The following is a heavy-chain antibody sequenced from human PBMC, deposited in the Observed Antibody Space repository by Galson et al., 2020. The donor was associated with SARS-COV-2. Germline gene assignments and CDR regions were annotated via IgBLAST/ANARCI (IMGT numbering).Heavy chain of an antibody. J-gene: IGHJ3*02. CDR2: ISGSGGST. Sequence: GESLKISCAASGFTFSSYAMSWVRQAPGKGLEWVSAISGSGGSTYYADSVKGRFTISRDNSKNTLYLQMNSLRAEDTAVYYCAKTHSSGWTNDAFDIWGQGTMVTVSS. CDR3: AKTHSSGWTNDAFDI. D-gene: IGHD6-19*01. V-gene: IGHV3-23*01. CDR1: GFTFSSYA.